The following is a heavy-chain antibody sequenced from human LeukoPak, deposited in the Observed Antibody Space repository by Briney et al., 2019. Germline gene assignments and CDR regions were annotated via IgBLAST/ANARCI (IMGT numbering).Heavy chain of an antibody. D-gene: IGHD4-17*01. CDR2: IKQDGSEK. CDR1: GFTFSSYW. V-gene: IGHV3-7*01. J-gene: IGHJ4*02. Sequence: GGSLRLSCAASGFTFSSYWMRWVRQAPGKGLEWVANIKQDGSEKYYVDSVKGRFTISRDNAKNSLYLQMNSLRAEDTAVYYCARGDYGVPYYFDYWGQGTLVTVSS. CDR3: ARGDYGVPYYFDY.